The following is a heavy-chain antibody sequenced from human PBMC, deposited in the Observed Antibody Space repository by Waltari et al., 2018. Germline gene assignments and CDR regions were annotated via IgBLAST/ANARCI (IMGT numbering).Heavy chain of an antibody. J-gene: IGHJ5*02. V-gene: IGHV4-61*02. CDR2: IYTSGST. CDR3: ARDCRYCSGGSCYRWFDP. Sequence: QVQLQESGPGLVKPSQNLSLPCTVSGGSISRGSYYWSWIRQPAGKGLEWIGRIYTSGSTNYNPSLKSRVTISVDTSKNQFSLKLSSVTAADTAVYYCARDCRYCSGGSCYRWFDPWGQGTLVTVSS. CDR1: GGSISRGSYY. D-gene: IGHD2-15*01.